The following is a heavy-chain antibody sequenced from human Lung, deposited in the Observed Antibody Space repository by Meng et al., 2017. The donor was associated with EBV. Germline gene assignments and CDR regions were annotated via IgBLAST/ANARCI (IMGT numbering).Heavy chain of an antibody. CDR2: IITDTGVP. D-gene: IGHD1-1*01. J-gene: IGHJ4*02. CDR3: ARWNGRDRNFDY. V-gene: IGHV7-4-1*02. CDR1: GYTFTSHA. Sequence: QLVQSGARLKKPCASVTVACKASGYTFTSHAINRARQTPGQGLEWMGWIITDTGVPTYDQAFTGRFVFSLDTSVSTTYLQISSLKAEDTAVYSCARWNGRDRNFDYWGQGTLVTVSS.